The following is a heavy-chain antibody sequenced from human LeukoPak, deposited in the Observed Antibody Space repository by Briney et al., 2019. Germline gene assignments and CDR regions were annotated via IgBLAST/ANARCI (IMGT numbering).Heavy chain of an antibody. V-gene: IGHV3-7*03. Sequence: GGSLRLSCAASGLTFNSYWMHWVRQAPGKGLEWVANIRQDGSEKYYVDSVKGRFTISRDKAKNSLYLQMNSLRAEDTAVYYCARGTPSGGYWGQGTLVTVSS. CDR2: IRQDGSEK. J-gene: IGHJ4*02. CDR3: ARGTPSGGY. CDR1: GLTFNSYW. D-gene: IGHD3-16*01.